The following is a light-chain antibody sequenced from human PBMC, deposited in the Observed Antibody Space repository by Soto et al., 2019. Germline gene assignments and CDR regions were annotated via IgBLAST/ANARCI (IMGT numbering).Light chain of an antibody. Sequence: QSVLTQPPSLSGAPGQRVTISCTWSSSNIGAGYDVHWYQQLPGTAPKLLIYGNSNRPSGVPDRFSGSKSGTSASLAITGLRAEDEADYYCQSYDSSLSGSVFGGGTKVTVL. CDR3: QSYDSSLSGSV. J-gene: IGLJ2*01. CDR1: SSNIGAGYD. CDR2: GNS. V-gene: IGLV1-40*01.